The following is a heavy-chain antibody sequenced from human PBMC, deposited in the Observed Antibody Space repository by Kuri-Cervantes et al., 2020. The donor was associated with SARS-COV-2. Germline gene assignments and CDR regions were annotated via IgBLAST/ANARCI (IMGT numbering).Heavy chain of an antibody. CDR2: ITPNGDPT. V-gene: IGHV1-46*01. CDR3: AREAAVAGKNFDY. CDR1: GYTITNFF. D-gene: IGHD6-13*01. J-gene: IGHJ4*02. Sequence: ASVKVSCKTSGYTITNFFMHWVRQAPGQGLEWMGLITPNGDPTLYAQNFQGRFTVTRDTSTRTVLMELSSLRSEDTAVYYCAREAAVAGKNFDYWGQGTLVTVSS.